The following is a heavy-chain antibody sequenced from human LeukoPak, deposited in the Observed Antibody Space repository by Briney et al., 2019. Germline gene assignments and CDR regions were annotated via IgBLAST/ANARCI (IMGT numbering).Heavy chain of an antibody. CDR3: ARGWGSFDY. D-gene: IGHD7-27*01. CDR2: IYSGGST. Sequence: QAGGSLRLSCAASAVTVSSSYLSWVRQAPGKGLEWVSVIYSGGSTYYADSVKGRFTISRDNSKNTLYLQMNSLRAEDTAVYYCARGWGSFDYWGQGALVTVSS. V-gene: IGHV3-66*01. J-gene: IGHJ4*02. CDR1: AVTVSSSY.